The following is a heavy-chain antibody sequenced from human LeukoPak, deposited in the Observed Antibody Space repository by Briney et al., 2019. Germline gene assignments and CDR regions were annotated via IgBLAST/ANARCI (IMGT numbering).Heavy chain of an antibody. V-gene: IGHV1-24*01. CDR2: FDIEDGKT. Sequence: ASVKVSCKVSGYSLTELSKYWVRQAPGKGREWMGGFDIEDGKTIYAQKFEGRLTMNEDTSSDTAYMELSSLRSDDTAVYYCAMGDPYQLLEEWGQGTLVTVSS. D-gene: IGHD2-2*01. CDR1: GYSLTELS. J-gene: IGHJ4*02. CDR3: AMGDPYQLLEE.